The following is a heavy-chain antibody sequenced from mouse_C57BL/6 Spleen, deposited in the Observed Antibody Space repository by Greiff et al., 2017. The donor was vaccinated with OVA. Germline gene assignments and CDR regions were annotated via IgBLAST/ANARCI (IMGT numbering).Heavy chain of an antibody. Sequence: QVQLQQSGAELARPGASVKLSCKASGYTFTSYGISWVKQRTGQGLEWIGEIYPRSGNTYYNEKFKGKATLTADKSSSTAYMELRSLTSEDSSVYFCARRGTVVATKNYFDYWGQGTTLTVSS. CDR3: ARRGTVVATKNYFDY. CDR2: IYPRSGNT. J-gene: IGHJ2*01. CDR1: GYTFTSYG. D-gene: IGHD1-1*01. V-gene: IGHV1-81*01.